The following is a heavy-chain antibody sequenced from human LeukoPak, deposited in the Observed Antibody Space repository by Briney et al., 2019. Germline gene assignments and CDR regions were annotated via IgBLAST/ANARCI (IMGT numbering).Heavy chain of an antibody. CDR1: GDSINSYH. CDR3: ATPRVAAAVDY. CDR2: FYYSGVT. V-gene: IGHV4-59*12. D-gene: IGHD6-13*01. J-gene: IGHJ4*02. Sequence: PSETLSLTCTLSGDSINSYHWSWLRQPPGSKLEWIGYFYYSGVTNYNPSLKSRVTMSLDTSKNQFSLKLSSVTAADTAVYYCATPRVAAAVDYWGQGTLVTVSS.